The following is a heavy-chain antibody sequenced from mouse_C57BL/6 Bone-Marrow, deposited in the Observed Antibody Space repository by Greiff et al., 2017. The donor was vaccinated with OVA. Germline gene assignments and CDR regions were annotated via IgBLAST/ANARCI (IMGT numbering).Heavy chain of an antibody. D-gene: IGHD2-3*01. J-gene: IGHJ2*01. V-gene: IGHV14-2*01. CDR2: IDPEDGET. Sequence: VHVKQSGAELVKPGASVKLSCTASGFNIKDYYMHWVKQRTEQGLEWIGRIDPEDGETKYAPKFQGKATITADTASNTAYLQLSSLTSEDTAVYYCARRRLLPYFDYWGQGTTLTVSS. CDR1: GFNIKDYY. CDR3: ARRRLLPYFDY.